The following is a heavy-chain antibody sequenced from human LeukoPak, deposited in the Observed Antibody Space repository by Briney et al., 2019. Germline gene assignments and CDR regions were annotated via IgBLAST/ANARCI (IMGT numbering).Heavy chain of an antibody. CDR1: GFTFSSYW. D-gene: IGHD7-27*01. V-gene: IGHV3-11*04. Sequence: GGSLRLSCAASGFTFSSYWMSWIRQAPGKGLEWVSYISSSGSTIYYADSVKGRFTISRDNAKNSLYLQMNSLRAEDTAVYYCARSAGDADYYYGMDVWGQGTTVTVSS. CDR2: ISSSGSTI. CDR3: ARSAGDADYYYGMDV. J-gene: IGHJ6*02.